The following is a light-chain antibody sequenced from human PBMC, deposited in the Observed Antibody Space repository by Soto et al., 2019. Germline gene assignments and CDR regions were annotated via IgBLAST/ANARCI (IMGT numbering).Light chain of an antibody. CDR2: KAS. J-gene: IGKJ1*01. CDR1: QSISSW. Sequence: DIQMTQSPSTLSASVGDRITITCRASQSISSWLAWYQQKPGKAPNLLIYKASSSESGVPSRFSGSGSGTEFPLTISSLQPDDSATYYCQQYENGWTFGPGTKVEIK. V-gene: IGKV1-5*03. CDR3: QQYENGWT.